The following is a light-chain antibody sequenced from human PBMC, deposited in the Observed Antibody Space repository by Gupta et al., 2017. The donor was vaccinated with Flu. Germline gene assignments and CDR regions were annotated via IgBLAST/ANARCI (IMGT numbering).Light chain of an antibody. V-gene: IGKV3-11*01. J-gene: IGKJ4*01. CDR1: QSVGRS. CDR3: QQRSNWPPLT. Sequence: VLTQSPATLSLSPGERATLFCRASQSVGRSLAWYQQRPGQPPRLLIYDASNRATGIPARFSGSGSGTDFTLTISSREPEDFAIYYCQQRSNWPPLTFGGGTKVEIK. CDR2: DAS.